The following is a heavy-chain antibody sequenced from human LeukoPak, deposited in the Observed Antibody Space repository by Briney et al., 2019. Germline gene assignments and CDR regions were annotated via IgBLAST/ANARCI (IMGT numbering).Heavy chain of an antibody. CDR3: AKDLGYSNSSPFPN. V-gene: IGHV3-23*01. CDR2: ITGGGGNT. D-gene: IGHD6-13*01. CDR1: GFTFSSYA. J-gene: IGHJ4*02. Sequence: GGSLRLSCAASGFTFSSYAMTWVRQAAGKGLEWVSAITGGGGNTYYADSVKGRFTISRDNSKNTLYLQMNSLRAEDTALYYCAKDLGYSNSSPFPNWGQGTLVTVSS.